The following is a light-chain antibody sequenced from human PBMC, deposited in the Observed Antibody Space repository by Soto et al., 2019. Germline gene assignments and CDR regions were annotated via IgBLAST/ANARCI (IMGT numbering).Light chain of an antibody. J-gene: IGLJ1*01. CDR1: SSNIGAGYD. CDR3: QSNDNGLSGSDV. V-gene: IGLV1-40*01. Sequence: QRVTISCTGSSSNIGAGYDVNWYQQLPETAPKLLIFGDSNRPSGVPDRFSGSKSGTSASLVITGLQADDEADYYCQSNDNGLSGSDVFGTGTKVTVL. CDR2: GDS.